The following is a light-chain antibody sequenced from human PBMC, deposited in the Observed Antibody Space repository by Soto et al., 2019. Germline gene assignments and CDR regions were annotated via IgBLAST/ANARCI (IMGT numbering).Light chain of an antibody. Sequence: DIQLTQSPSFVSASVGDRVTITCRAGQGITTWLAWYQQKPGQAPRLLIYGASTLQSGVPSRFSGSGSGTEFTLTISSLQPEDFATYSCQQANSFPRTFGQGTKV. CDR3: QQANSFPRT. V-gene: IGKV1-12*01. J-gene: IGKJ1*01. CDR1: QGITTW. CDR2: GAS.